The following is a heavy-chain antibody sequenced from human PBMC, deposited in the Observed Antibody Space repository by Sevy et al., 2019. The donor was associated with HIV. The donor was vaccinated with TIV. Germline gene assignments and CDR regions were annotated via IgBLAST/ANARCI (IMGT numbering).Heavy chain of an antibody. CDR1: GFTFSNFL. D-gene: IGHD6-13*01. V-gene: IGHV3-30-3*01. Sequence: GGSLRLSCAASGFTFSNFLMYWVRQAPGKGLEWVAGISYDGSNKYYADSVKGRFTNSRDNSKNTLYLQMNSLRDEDTAKYYCARDRESSSWLDYWGQGTLVTVSS. CDR3: ARDRESSSWLDY. CDR2: ISYDGSNK. J-gene: IGHJ4*02.